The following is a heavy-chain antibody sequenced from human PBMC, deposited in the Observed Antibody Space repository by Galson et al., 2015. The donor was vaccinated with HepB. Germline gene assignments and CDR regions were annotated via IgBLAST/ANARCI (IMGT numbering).Heavy chain of an antibody. Sequence: SVKVSCKASGGTFRTSSILWVRQAPGQGLEWVGGINPIFRVSNYAQRFQGRVTITADESATTAYMELTSLRSEDTAIYYCATEGKNTDLWPDPWGQGTLLIVSS. V-gene: IGHV1-69*13. CDR3: ATEGKNTDLWPDP. D-gene: IGHD2/OR15-2a*01. CDR1: GGTFRTSS. J-gene: IGHJ5*02. CDR2: INPIFRVS.